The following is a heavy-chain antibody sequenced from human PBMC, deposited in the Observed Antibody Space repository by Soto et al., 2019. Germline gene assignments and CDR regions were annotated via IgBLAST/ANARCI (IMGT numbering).Heavy chain of an antibody. Sequence: GGSLRLSCAASGFTFSSYAMSWVRQAPGKGLEWVSAISGSGGSTYYADSVKGRFTISRDNSKNTLYLQMNSLRAEDTAVYYCAQGGTYYDFWGGYSGPKQPQDYYYYYMDVWGKGTTVTVSS. CDR3: AQGGTYYDFWGGYSGPKQPQDYYYYYMDV. V-gene: IGHV3-23*01. CDR1: GFTFSSYA. CDR2: ISGSGGST. D-gene: IGHD3-3*01. J-gene: IGHJ6*03.